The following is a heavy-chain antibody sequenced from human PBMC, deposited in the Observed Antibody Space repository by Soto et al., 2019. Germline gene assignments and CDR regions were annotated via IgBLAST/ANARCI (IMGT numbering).Heavy chain of an antibody. D-gene: IGHD3-3*01. CDR2: IVVGSGNT. CDR3: ARGSSDAYDFWSGYYQHYYYGMDV. J-gene: IGHJ6*02. CDR1: GFTFTSSA. Sequence: ASVKVSCKASGFTFTSSAVQWGRQARGQRLEWIGWIVVGSGNTNYAQKFQERVTITRDMSTSTAYMELSSLRSEDTAVYYCARGSSDAYDFWSGYYQHYYYGMDVWGQGTTVTVSS. V-gene: IGHV1-58*01.